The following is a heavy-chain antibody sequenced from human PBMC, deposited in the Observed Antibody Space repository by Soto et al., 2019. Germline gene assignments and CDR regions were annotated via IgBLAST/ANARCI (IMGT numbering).Heavy chain of an antibody. D-gene: IGHD3-16*02. CDR3: ARHIGKRAFDI. CDR2: IHYTGGT. J-gene: IGHJ3*02. Sequence: PSETLSLTCTVSGGSISGYYWSWIRQPPGEGLEWIGNIHYTGGTKYNPSLKGRVTISVDTSKSQFSLKLSSVTAADTAVYYCARHIGKRAFDIWGPGTMVTVSS. V-gene: IGHV4-59*08. CDR1: GGSISGYY.